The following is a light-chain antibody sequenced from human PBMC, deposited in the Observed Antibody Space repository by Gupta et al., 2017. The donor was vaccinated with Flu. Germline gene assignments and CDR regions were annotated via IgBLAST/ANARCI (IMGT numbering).Light chain of an antibody. CDR3: QQSNSTPHS. Sequence: DIQATQSPSSLSASVGDRVTITCRASQSISSYLDWYQQKPGKAPKLLIYAASSRESGIPSRFSGSGSGTDFTLTISRLQPEDFAAYYCQQSNSTPHSFGQGTKLEIK. J-gene: IGKJ2*03. CDR1: QSISSY. CDR2: AAS. V-gene: IGKV1-39*01.